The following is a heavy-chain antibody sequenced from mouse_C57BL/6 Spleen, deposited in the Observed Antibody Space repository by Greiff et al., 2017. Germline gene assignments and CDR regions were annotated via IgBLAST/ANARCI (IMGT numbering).Heavy chain of an antibody. V-gene: IGHV2-5*01. CDR3: AKNWGTTVVEPYFDV. CDR2: IWRGGST. J-gene: IGHJ1*03. D-gene: IGHD1-1*01. CDR1: GFSLTSYG. Sequence: QVQLQQSGPGLVQPSQSLSITCTVSGFSLTSYGVHWVRQSPGKGLEWLGVIWRGGSTDYNAAFMSRLSITTDNSKSQVFFKMNSLQADDTAIYYCAKNWGTTVVEPYFDVWGTGTTVTVSS.